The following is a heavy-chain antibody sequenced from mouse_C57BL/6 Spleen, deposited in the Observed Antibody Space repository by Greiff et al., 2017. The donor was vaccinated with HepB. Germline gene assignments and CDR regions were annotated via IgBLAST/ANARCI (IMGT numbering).Heavy chain of an antibody. CDR1: GFTFSDYY. V-gene: IGHV5-16*01. Sequence: EVQRVESEGGLVQPGSSMKLSCTASGFTFSDYYMAWVRQVPEKGLEWVANINYDGSSTYYLDSLKSRFIISRDNAKNILYLQMSSLKSEDTATYYCARVKTGTRAMDYWGQGTSVTVSS. CDR2: INYDGSST. J-gene: IGHJ4*01. D-gene: IGHD4-1*01. CDR3: ARVKTGTRAMDY.